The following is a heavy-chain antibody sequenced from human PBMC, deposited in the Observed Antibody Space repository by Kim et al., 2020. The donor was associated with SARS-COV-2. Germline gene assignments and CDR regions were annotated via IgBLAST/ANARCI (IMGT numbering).Heavy chain of an antibody. D-gene: IGHD6-13*01. V-gene: IGHV1-69*13. CDR3: ARGLYSSSWEGTYYYYGMDV. Sequence: SVKVSCKASGGTFSSYAISWVRQAPGQGLEWMGGIIPIFGTANYAQKFQGRVTITADESTSTAYMELSSLRSEDTAVYYCARGLYSSSWEGTYYYYGMDVWGQGTTVTVSS. J-gene: IGHJ6*02. CDR1: GGTFSSYA. CDR2: IIPIFGTA.